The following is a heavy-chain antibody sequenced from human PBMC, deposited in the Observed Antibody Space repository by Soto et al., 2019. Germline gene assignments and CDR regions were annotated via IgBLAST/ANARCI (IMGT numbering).Heavy chain of an antibody. V-gene: IGHV1-3*05. CDR2: INAGNGNT. CDR3: ATAPGGPGIAEN. J-gene: IGHJ4*02. Sequence: QVQLVQSGAEEKKTGASVKVSCKASGYTLTSYAMDWVRQAPGQRLEWMGWINAGNGNTKYSQKFQGRVTITRDTSASTAYMELSSLRSEDTAVYYCATAPGGPGIAENWGQGTLVTVSS. D-gene: IGHD6-13*01. CDR1: GYTLTSYA.